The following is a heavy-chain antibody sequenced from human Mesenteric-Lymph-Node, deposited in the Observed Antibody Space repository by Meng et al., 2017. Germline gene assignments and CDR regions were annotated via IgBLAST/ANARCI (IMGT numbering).Heavy chain of an antibody. J-gene: IGHJ5*02. D-gene: IGHD2-2*01. CDR2: INPNSGGT. CDR1: GYTFTGYY. CDR3: AKTPTTSWVGGWFDP. Sequence: GPRVTPGAERKKPGASVKVSCKASGYTFTGYYMHWVRQAPGQGLEWMGRINPNSGGTNYAQKFQGRVTMTRDTSISTAYMELRSLTSEDTAVYYCAKTPTTSWVGGWFDPWGQGTLVTVSS. V-gene: IGHV1-2*06.